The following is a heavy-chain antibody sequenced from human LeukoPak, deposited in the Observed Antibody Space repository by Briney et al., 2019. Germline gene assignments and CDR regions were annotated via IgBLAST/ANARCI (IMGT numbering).Heavy chain of an antibody. V-gene: IGHV4-34*01. J-gene: IGHJ6*04. CDR3: ARDRGEYCSGGSCYSRFSHYYYGMDV. CDR2: INHSGST. Sequence: SETLSLTCAAYGGSLSGFYWSWIRQPPGKGLEWIGEINHSGSTNYNPSLKSRVTISVDTSKNQFSLKLSSVTAADTAVYYCARDRGEYCSGGSCYSRFSHYYYGMDVWGKGTTVTVSS. D-gene: IGHD2-15*01. CDR1: GGSLSGFY.